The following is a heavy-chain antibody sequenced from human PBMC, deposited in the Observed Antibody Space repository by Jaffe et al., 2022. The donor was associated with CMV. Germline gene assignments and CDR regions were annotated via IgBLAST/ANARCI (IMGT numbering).Heavy chain of an antibody. D-gene: IGHD2-15*01. Sequence: EVQLVESGGGLVQPGGSLKLSCAASGFTFSGSAMHWVRQASGKGLEWVGRIRSKANSYATAYAASVKGRFTISRDDSKNTAYLQMNSLKTEDTAVYYCNTGYCSGGSCGDAFDIWGQGTMVTVSS. CDR2: IRSKANSYAT. CDR1: GFTFSGSA. CDR3: NTGYCSGGSCGDAFDI. V-gene: IGHV3-73*01. J-gene: IGHJ3*02.